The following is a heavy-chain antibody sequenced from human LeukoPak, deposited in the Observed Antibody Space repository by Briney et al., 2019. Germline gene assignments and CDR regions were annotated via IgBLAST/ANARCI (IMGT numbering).Heavy chain of an antibody. CDR2: IKQDGSEK. J-gene: IGHJ4*02. D-gene: IGHD3-10*01. Sequence: GGSLRLSCAASGFTFSSYWMSWVRQAPGKGLEWVANIKQDGSEKYYVDSVRGRSTISRDNAKNSLYLQMNSLRAEDTAVYFCARAVLYYGSGSFFDWGQGTLVTVSS. CDR3: ARAVLYYGSGSFFD. V-gene: IGHV3-7*01. CDR1: GFTFSSYW.